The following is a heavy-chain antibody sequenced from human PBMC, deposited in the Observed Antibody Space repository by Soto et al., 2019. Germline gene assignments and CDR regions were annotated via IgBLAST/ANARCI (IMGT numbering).Heavy chain of an antibody. D-gene: IGHD5-12*01. CDR3: ARVVVSRDGYISYGMDV. J-gene: IGHJ6*02. Sequence: ASVKVSCKASGYTFTSYYMHWVRQAPGQGLEWMGIINPSGGSTSYAQKFQGRVTMTRDTSTSTVYMELSSLRSEDTAVYYCARVVVSRDGYISYGMDVWGQGTTVTVSS. CDR1: GYTFTSYY. CDR2: INPSGGST. V-gene: IGHV1-46*01.